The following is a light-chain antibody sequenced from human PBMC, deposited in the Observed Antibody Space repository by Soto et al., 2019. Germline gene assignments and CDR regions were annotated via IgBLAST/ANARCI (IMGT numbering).Light chain of an antibody. CDR2: GAS. V-gene: IGKV3-20*01. CDR3: QQSYSTPLIT. CDR1: QSVSSSY. J-gene: IGKJ5*01. Sequence: EIVLTQSPGTLSLSPGERATLSCRASQSVSSSYLAWYQQKPGQAPRLLIYGASSRATGIPDRFSGSGSGTAFTLTISSLQPEDFATYYCQQSYSTPLITFGQGTRLESK.